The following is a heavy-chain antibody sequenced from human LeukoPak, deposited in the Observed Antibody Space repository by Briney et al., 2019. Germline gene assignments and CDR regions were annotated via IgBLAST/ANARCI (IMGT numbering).Heavy chain of an antibody. CDR3: ARFYYYGMDV. CDR2: INHSGST. CDR1: GGSFSGYY. J-gene: IGHJ6*02. Sequence: PSETLSLTCAVYGGSFSGYYWSWIRQPPGKGLEWIGEINHSGSTNYNPSLKSRVTISVDTSKNQFSLKLSSVTAADTAVYYCARFYYYGMDVWGQGTTVTASS. V-gene: IGHV4-34*01.